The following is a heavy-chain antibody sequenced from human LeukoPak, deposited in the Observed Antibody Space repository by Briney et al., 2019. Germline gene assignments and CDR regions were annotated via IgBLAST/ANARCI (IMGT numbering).Heavy chain of an antibody. V-gene: IGHV3-11*01. CDR2: ISSSGSTI. Sequence: PGGSLRLSCAASGFTLSDYYMSWIRQAPGKGLEWVSYISSSGSTIYYADSVKGRFTISRDNSKNTLYLQMNSLRAEDTAVYYCANEIRPNDYWGQGTQVTVSS. CDR3: ANEIRPNDY. D-gene: IGHD4-17*01. J-gene: IGHJ4*02. CDR1: GFTLSDYY.